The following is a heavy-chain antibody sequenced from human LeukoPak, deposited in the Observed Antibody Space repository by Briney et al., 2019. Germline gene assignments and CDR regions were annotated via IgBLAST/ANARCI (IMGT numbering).Heavy chain of an antibody. CDR3: ARDLLNYGSAYYDVGIFDS. CDR1: GSSFSTSG. J-gene: IGHJ4*02. V-gene: IGHV3-30*04. Sequence: GSLRLSCEASGSSFSTSGVHWVRQAPGKGLEWMAVISKDGRKNHYADSVKGRFTISRDNSKSTLFLQMNSLRPEDTAIYYCARDLLNYGSAYYDVGIFDSWGQGTLVTVSS. D-gene: IGHD3-10*01. CDR2: ISKDGRKN.